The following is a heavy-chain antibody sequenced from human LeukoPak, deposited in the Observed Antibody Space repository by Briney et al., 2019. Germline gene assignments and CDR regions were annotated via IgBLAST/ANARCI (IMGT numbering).Heavy chain of an antibody. J-gene: IGHJ4*02. V-gene: IGHV3-20*04. Sequence: PGGSLRLSCAASGFTFDDYGMSWVRQAPGKGLEWVSGINWNGGSTGYADSVKGRFTISRDNAKNSLYLQMYSLRAEDTALYYCARDPPLKCSSTSCYTGFDYWGQGTLVTVSS. CDR3: ARDPPLKCSSTSCYTGFDY. CDR2: INWNGGST. D-gene: IGHD2-2*02. CDR1: GFTFDDYG.